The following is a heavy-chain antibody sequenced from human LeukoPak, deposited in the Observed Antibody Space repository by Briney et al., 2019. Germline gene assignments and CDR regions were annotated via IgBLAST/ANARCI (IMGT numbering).Heavy chain of an antibody. CDR1: GFTFSSYS. CDR2: ISDSGGST. V-gene: IGHV3-23*01. Sequence: PGGSLRLSCAASGFTFSSYSMNWVRQAPGKGLEWVSAISDSGGSTYYADSVKGRFTISRDNSKNTLYLQMNSLRAEDTAVYYCARDYGTAMETFDYWGQGTLVTVSS. CDR3: ARDYGTAMETFDY. D-gene: IGHD5-18*01. J-gene: IGHJ4*02.